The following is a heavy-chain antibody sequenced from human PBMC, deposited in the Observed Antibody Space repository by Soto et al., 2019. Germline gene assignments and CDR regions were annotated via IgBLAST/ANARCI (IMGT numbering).Heavy chain of an antibody. J-gene: IGHJ4*02. V-gene: IGHV3-30*18. CDR2: ISYDGSNK. CDR1: GFTFSSYG. CDR3: AKRVRDLCDY. D-gene: IGHD2-21*01. Sequence: QVQLVESGGGVVQPGRSLRLSCAASGFTFSSYGMHWVRQAPGKRLEWVAVISYDGSNKYYADSVKGRFTISRVNSKNTLYLQMNSLRAEDTAVYYCAKRVRDLCDYWGQGTLVTVSS.